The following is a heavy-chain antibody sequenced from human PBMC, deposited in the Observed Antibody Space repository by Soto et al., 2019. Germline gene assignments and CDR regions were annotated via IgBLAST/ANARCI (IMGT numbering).Heavy chain of an antibody. D-gene: IGHD3-3*01. V-gene: IGHV1-2*04. CDR1: GYTFTGYY. J-gene: IGHJ5*02. Sequence: QVQLVQSGAEVKKPGASVKVSCKASGYTFTGYYMHWVRQAPGQGLEWLGWINPTSGGTNYAQKFQGWVILTRDKSISTAYMALGRLRSDDTAGYYCARASYYDFWSRHDGGASSGFDPWGQGTLVTVSS. CDR3: ARASYYDFWSRHDGGASSGFDP. CDR2: INPTSGGT.